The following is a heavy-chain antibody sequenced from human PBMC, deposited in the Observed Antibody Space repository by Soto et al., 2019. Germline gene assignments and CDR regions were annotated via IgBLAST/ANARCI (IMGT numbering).Heavy chain of an antibody. J-gene: IGHJ4*02. CDR2: IKRRGST. V-gene: IGHV4-34*01. Sequence: SETLSLTCAVYDESFSEYCWTWIRQPPGKGLEWIGEIKRRGSTTYNPALKSRVAISVDTSKKQFSLNLISVTAADTAVYYCARDQLPARFDFWGQGILVTVSS. CDR3: ARDQLPARFDF. D-gene: IGHD2-2*01. CDR1: DESFSEYC.